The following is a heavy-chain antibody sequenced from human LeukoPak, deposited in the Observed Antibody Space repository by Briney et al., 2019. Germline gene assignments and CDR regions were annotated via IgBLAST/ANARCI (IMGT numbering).Heavy chain of an antibody. CDR2: IQSNSGGT. CDR3: ARDGPYGGYYYGMDV. J-gene: IGHJ6*02. V-gene: IGHV1-2*02. D-gene: IGHD4/OR15-4a*01. CDR1: GYTFTGYY. Sequence: ASVKVSCKASGYTFTGYYILWVRQAPGQGLEWMGWIQSNSGGTNYAQKFQGRVTMTRDTSISTAYMELSRLISDDTAVYYCARDGPYGGYYYGMDVWGQGTTVTVSS.